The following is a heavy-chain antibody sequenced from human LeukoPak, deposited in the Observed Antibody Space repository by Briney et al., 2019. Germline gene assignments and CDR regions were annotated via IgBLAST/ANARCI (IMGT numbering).Heavy chain of an antibody. CDR3: ARGLRGPMVRGVLNWFDP. V-gene: IGHV4-31*03. Sequence: PSQTLSLTCTVSGGSISSGGYYWSWIRQHPGKGLEWIGYIYYSGSTYYNPSLKSRVTISVDTSKNQFSLKLSSVTAADTAVYYCARGLRGPMVRGVLNWFDPWGQGTLVTVSS. D-gene: IGHD3-10*01. CDR1: GGSISSGGYY. CDR2: IYYSGST. J-gene: IGHJ5*02.